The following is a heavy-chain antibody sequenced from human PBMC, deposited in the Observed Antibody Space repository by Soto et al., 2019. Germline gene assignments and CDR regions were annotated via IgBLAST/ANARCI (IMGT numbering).Heavy chain of an antibody. Sequence: SETLSLTCTVSGDSISNYYWSWIRQPPGKGLEWIGYIYSTGSTNYNPSLKSRVTISVDTSKNQFSLKLTSVTTADTAGYYCARIPYFQDSSGIDYWGQGSLVT. D-gene: IGHD3-22*01. J-gene: IGHJ4*02. CDR2: IYSTGST. CDR1: GDSISNYY. CDR3: ARIPYFQDSSGIDY. V-gene: IGHV4-59*01.